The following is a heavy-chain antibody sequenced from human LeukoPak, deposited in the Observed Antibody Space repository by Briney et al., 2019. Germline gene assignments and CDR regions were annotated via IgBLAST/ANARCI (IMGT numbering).Heavy chain of an antibody. V-gene: IGHV3-33*06. D-gene: IGHD3-22*01. Sequence: PGGSLRLSCAASGFTFSSYVMRWVRQAPGKGLEWVALIWSDGSNKYYADSVKGRFTISRDNSENTLYLQMNSLRAEDTAVYYCAKERYYYDSSGYHGFDYWGQGTLVTVSS. J-gene: IGHJ4*02. CDR1: GFTFSSYV. CDR2: IWSDGSNK. CDR3: AKERYYYDSSGYHGFDY.